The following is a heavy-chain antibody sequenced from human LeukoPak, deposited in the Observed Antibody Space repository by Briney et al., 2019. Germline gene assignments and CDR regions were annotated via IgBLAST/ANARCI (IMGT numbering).Heavy chain of an antibody. J-gene: IGHJ3*02. CDR2: INHSGST. D-gene: IGHD2-21*02. CDR1: GGSFSGYY. CDR3: ASPECGGDCYGAFDI. Sequence: KPSETLSLTCAVYGGSFSGYYWSWIRRPPGKGLEWIGEINHSGSTNYNPSLKSRVTISVDTSKNQFSLKLSSVTAADTAVYYCASPECGGDCYGAFDIWGQGTMVTVSS. V-gene: IGHV4-34*01.